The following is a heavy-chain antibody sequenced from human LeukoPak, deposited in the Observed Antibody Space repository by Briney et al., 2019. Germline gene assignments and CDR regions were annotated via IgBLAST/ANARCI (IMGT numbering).Heavy chain of an antibody. CDR3: ARAPILYGLGEEDAFDI. J-gene: IGHJ3*02. D-gene: IGHD3-16*01. CDR1: GFTFSSYA. CDR2: ISYDGSNK. Sequence: GGSLRLSCAASGFTFSSYAMHWVRQAPGKGLEWVAVISYDGSNKYYADSVKGRFTISRDNSKNTLYLQMNSLRAEDTAVYYCARAPILYGLGEEDAFDIWGRGTMVTVSS. V-gene: IGHV3-30*04.